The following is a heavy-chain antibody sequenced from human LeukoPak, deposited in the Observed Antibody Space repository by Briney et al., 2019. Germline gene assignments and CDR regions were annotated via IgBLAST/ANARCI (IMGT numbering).Heavy chain of an antibody. CDR1: GYTFTGYY. Sequence: ASVKVSCKASGYTFTGYYMHWVRQAPGQGLEWMGWINPNSGGTNYAQKFQGWVTMTRDTSISTAYMELSRLRSDDTAVYYCARGGYCTNGVCYSGPGYWGQGTLVTVSS. D-gene: IGHD2-8*01. CDR2: INPNSGGT. J-gene: IGHJ4*02. V-gene: IGHV1-2*04. CDR3: ARGGYCTNGVCYSGPGY.